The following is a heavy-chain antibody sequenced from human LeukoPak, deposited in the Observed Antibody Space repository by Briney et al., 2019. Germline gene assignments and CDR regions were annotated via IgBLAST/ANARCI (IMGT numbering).Heavy chain of an antibody. CDR2: ISGDGGST. Sequence: GGSLRLTCAASGFTFDDYAMHWVRQAPGKGLVWVSLISGDGGSTYYADSVKGRFTISRDNSKNSLSLQMNSLRTEDTALYYCAKGADYGGPQGYSVLCGRGTLVTVSS. CDR1: GFTFDDYA. J-gene: IGHJ2*01. CDR3: AKGADYGGPQGYSVL. V-gene: IGHV3-43*02. D-gene: IGHD4-17*01.